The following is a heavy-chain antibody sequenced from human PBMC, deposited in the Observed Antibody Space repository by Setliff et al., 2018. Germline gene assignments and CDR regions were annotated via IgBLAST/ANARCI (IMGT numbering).Heavy chain of an antibody. D-gene: IGHD2-2*01. CDR2: ISAYNGNT. V-gene: IGHV1-18*01. CDR3: ARDPSLYCSSTSCSPHWFDP. J-gene: IGHJ5*02. CDR1: GYTFTSYG. Sequence: RASVKVSCKASGYTFTSYGISWVRQAPGQGLEWMGWISAYNGNTNYAQKLQGRVTMTTDTSTSTAYMELRSLRSDDTAVYYCARDPSLYCSSTSCSPHWFDPWGQGTLVTVS.